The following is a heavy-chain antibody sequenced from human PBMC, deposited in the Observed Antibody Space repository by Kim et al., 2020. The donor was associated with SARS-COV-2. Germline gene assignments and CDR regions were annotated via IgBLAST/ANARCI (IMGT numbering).Heavy chain of an antibody. CDR1: GFTFSSYA. CDR2: IWYDGSNK. Sequence: GGSLRLSCAASGFTFSSYAMHWVRQAPGKGLEWVAVIWYDGSNKYYADSVKGRFTISRDNSKNTLYLQMNSLRAEDTAVYYCAKDGRKHYYGSGSYISHWGQGTLVTVSS. D-gene: IGHD3-10*01. V-gene: IGHV3-33*06. CDR3: AKDGRKHYYGSGSYISH. J-gene: IGHJ4*02.